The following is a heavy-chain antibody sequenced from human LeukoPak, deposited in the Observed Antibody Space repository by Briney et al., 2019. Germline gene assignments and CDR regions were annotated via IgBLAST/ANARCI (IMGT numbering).Heavy chain of an antibody. D-gene: IGHD1-20*01. CDR2: MNPNSGNT. V-gene: IGHV1-8*01. J-gene: IGHJ3*02. CDR3: ARALVTGTFSPRSAFDI. CDR1: GYTFTSYD. Sequence: GASVKVSCKASGYTFTSYDINWVRQATGQGLEWMGWMNPNSGNTGYAQKFQGRVTMTRNTSVSTAYMELSSLRSEDTAVYYCARALVTGTFSPRSAFDIWGQGTMVTVSS.